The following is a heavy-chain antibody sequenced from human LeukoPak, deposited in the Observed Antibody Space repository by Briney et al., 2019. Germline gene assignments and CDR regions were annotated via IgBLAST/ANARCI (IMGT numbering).Heavy chain of an antibody. Sequence: GRSLRLSCAASGFTFSSYGMHWVRQAPGKGLEWVAVISYDGSNKYYADSVKGRFTISRDNSKNTLYLQMNSLRAEDTAVYYCAFSGYYDYWGQGTLATVSS. V-gene: IGHV3-30*03. J-gene: IGHJ4*02. CDR2: ISYDGSNK. CDR1: GFTFSSYG. CDR3: AFSGYYDY. D-gene: IGHD6-19*01.